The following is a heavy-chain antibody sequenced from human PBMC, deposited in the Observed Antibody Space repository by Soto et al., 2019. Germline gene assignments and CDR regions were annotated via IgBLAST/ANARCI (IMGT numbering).Heavy chain of an antibody. V-gene: IGHV3-33*06. J-gene: IGHJ3*01. CDR1: GFTFSNYD. D-gene: IGHD1-26*01. CDR2: IWYDGSNK. Sequence: QVQLVESGGGVVQPGRSLRLSCAASGFTFSNYDMYWVRQAPGKGLEWVAVIWYDGSNKYYTDSVKGRFTISRDNSKNTLYLQMTSLRAEDTAVYYCAKVWHAYSGSPPVDAFDFWGQVTMVTVSA. CDR3: AKVWHAYSGSPPVDAFDF.